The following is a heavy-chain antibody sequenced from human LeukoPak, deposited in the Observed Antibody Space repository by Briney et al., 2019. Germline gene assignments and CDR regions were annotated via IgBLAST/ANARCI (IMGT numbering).Heavy chain of an antibody. CDR2: IWYDGSNK. D-gene: IGHD6-13*01. V-gene: IGHV3-33*01. J-gene: IGHJ4*02. CDR1: GFTFSNYG. Sequence: GGSLRLSCAASGFTFSNYGIHWVRQAPGKGLEWVAAIWYDGSNKHYADSVKGRFTIYRDNSKKPLYLQMNSLRVEDTAVYYCARDSSNAADYWGQGSLVAVSS. CDR3: ARDSSNAADY.